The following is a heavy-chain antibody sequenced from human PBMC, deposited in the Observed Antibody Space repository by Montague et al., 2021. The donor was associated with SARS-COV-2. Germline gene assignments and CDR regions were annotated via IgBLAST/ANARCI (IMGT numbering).Heavy chain of an antibody. D-gene: IGHD3-10*01. Sequence: SETLSLTCTASGGSISSSSNYWGWIRQPPGKGLEWIGSIYYSGSTYYXXXLKSRVTISVDTSKNQFSLKLNSVTAADTAVYYCARLVWFGELSSENWFDPWGQGTLVTVSS. CDR2: IYYSGST. V-gene: IGHV4-39*01. J-gene: IGHJ5*02. CDR3: ARLVWFGELSSENWFDP. CDR1: GGSISSSSNY.